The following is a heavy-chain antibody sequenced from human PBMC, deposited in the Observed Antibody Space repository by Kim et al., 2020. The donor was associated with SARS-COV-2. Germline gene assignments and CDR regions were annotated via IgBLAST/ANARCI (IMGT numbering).Heavy chain of an antibody. D-gene: IGHD3-10*01. CDR1: GFTFSTYA. J-gene: IGHJ4*01. Sequence: GGSLRLSCAASGFTFSTYAMRWVRQAPGKGLEWISAMSGGGDSKHYADSVRGRFTISRDNSKNTLYLQMNSLRAEDTAMYYCASDSSRWFGILLIYFDC. CDR2: MSGGGDSK. V-gene: IGHV3-23*01. CDR3: ASDSSRWFGILLIYFDC.